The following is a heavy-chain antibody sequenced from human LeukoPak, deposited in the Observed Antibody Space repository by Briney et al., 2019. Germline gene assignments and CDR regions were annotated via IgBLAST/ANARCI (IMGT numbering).Heavy chain of an antibody. CDR1: GGSITSAGYY. V-gene: IGHV4-61*08. D-gene: IGHD2-15*01. CDR2: IYYSGST. Sequence: SETLSLTCAISGGSITSAGYYWSWIRQPPGKGLEWIGFIYYSGSTNYNPSLKSRVTISVDASRKHFSLKLNSVTAGDTAVYYCARRMKLAAKGDAFDIWGQGTMVTVSS. J-gene: IGHJ3*02. CDR3: ARRMKLAAKGDAFDI.